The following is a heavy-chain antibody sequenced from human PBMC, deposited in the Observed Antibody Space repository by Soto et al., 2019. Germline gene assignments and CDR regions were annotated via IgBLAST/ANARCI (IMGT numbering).Heavy chain of an antibody. CDR2: ISYDGSNK. D-gene: IGHD6-6*01. V-gene: IGHV3-30-3*01. CDR3: ARALVEEQLDYGMDV. Sequence: GGSLRLSCAASGFTFSSYAMHWVRQAPGKGLDWVTVISYDGSNKYYADSVKGRFTISRDNSKNTLYLQMNSLRAEDTAVYYCARALVEEQLDYGMDVWGQGTPVTVSS. J-gene: IGHJ6*02. CDR1: GFTFSSYA.